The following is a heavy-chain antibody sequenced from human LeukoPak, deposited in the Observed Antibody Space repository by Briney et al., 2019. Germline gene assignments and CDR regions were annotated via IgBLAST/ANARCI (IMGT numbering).Heavy chain of an antibody. V-gene: IGHV4-61*02. J-gene: IGHJ4*02. CDR2: IYTSGST. CDR1: GGSISSGSYY. Sequence: SETLSLTCTVSGGSISSGSYYWSWIRQPAGKGLEWIGRIYTSGSTNYNPSLKSRVTMSVDTSKNQFSLKLSSVTAADTAVYYCAREGMDTAMATSYFDYWGQGTLVTVSS. CDR3: AREGMDTAMATSYFDY. D-gene: IGHD5-18*01.